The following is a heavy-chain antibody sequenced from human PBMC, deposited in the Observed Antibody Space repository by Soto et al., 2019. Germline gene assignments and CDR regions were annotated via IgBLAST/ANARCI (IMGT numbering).Heavy chain of an antibody. CDR3: ARYPNSLNNWFDP. Sequence: QIQLVQSATEVKKPGSSVSISCKASGGTFSNYAISWVRQAPGQGLEWMGGITPIFDTTTYAPRFQDRLTITADTSTSTVYMKLSGPRSDDTATYFCARYPNSLNNWFDPWGQGTLVTVSS. D-gene: IGHD3-9*01. V-gene: IGHV1-69*06. CDR1: GGTFSNYA. J-gene: IGHJ5*02. CDR2: ITPIFDTT.